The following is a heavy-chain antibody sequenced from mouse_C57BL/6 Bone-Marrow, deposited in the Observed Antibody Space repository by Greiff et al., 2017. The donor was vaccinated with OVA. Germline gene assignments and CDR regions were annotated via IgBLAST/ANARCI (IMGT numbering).Heavy chain of an antibody. CDR1: GYSFTSYY. CDR3: ARGATGWYFDV. CDR2: LYPGSGNT. J-gene: IGHJ1*03. D-gene: IGHD3-1*01. Sequence: VQLQQSGPELVKPGASVKISCKASGYSFTSYYIHWVKQRPGQGLEWIGWLYPGSGNTKYNAKFKGKATLTADTSSSTAYMQLSSLTSEDSAVYYCARGATGWYFDVWGTGTTVTVSS. V-gene: IGHV1-66*01.